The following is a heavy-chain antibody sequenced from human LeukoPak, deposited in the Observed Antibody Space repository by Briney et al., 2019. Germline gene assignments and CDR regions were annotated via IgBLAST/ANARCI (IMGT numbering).Heavy chain of an antibody. Sequence: GGSLRLSCAASGFTFSSYAMTWVRQAPGGGLGWVSAILEIGSSTYYADSVNGRFTISRDNSRNTLYLRMNSLRGEDTAVYYCAKDAGARIWEFDYWGQGTLVTVSS. D-gene: IGHD2-15*01. CDR3: AKDAGARIWEFDY. CDR2: ILEIGSST. V-gene: IGHV3-23*01. CDR1: GFTFSSYA. J-gene: IGHJ4*02.